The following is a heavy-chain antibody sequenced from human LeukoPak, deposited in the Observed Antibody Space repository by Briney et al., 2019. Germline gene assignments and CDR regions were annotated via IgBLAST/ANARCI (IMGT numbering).Heavy chain of an antibody. D-gene: IGHD3-10*01. Sequence: PSETLSLTCAVYGGSFSGYYWSWIHQPPGKGLEWIGEINHSGSTNYNPSLKSRVTISVDTSKNQFSLKLSSVTAADTAVYYCARTVLLLFDYWGQGTLVTVSS. CDR3: ARTVLLLFDY. J-gene: IGHJ4*02. CDR1: GGSFSGYY. V-gene: IGHV4-34*01. CDR2: INHSGST.